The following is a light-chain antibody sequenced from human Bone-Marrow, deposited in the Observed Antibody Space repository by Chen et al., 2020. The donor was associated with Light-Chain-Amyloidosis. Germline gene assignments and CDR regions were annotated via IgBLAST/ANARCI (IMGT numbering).Light chain of an antibody. CDR1: DLPTKY. V-gene: IGLV3-25*03. Sequence: SYALKPPLSLSVSPGQQARHDRSGDDLPTKYAYWYQQKPGQAPVLVIHRDTERPSGISERFSGSSSGTTATLTISGVQAEDEADYHCQSADSSGTYEVIFGGGTKLTVL. CDR3: QSADSSGTYEVI. CDR2: RDT. J-gene: IGLJ2*01.